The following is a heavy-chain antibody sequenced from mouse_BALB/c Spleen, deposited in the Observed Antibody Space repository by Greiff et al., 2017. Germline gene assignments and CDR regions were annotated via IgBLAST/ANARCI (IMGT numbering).Heavy chain of an antibody. J-gene: IGHJ3*01. CDR1: GYTFTSYT. V-gene: IGHV1S26*01. CDR3: ARAGLWYFDY. Sequence: VKLQESGAELVRPGASVKMSCKASGYTFTSYTMHWVKQRPGQGLEWIGYINPSSGHTNYNQKFKDKATLTADKSSSTAYMQLSSLTSEDSAVYYCARAGLWYFDYWGQGTMVTVSA. D-gene: IGHD2-1*01. CDR2: INPSSGHT.